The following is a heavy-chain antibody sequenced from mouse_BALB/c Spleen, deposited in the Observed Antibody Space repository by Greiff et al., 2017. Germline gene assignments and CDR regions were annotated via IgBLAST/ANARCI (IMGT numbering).Heavy chain of an antibody. V-gene: IGHV6-6*02. CDR1: GFTFSNYW. Sequence: DVKLVESGGGLVQPGGSMKLSCVASGFTFSNYWMNWVRQSPEKGLEWVAEIRLKSNNYATHYAESVKGRFTISRDDSKSSVYLQMNNLRAEDTGIYYCTISTMITTGFAYWGQGTLVTVSA. D-gene: IGHD2-4*01. J-gene: IGHJ3*01. CDR3: TISTMITTGFAY. CDR2: IRLKSNNYAT.